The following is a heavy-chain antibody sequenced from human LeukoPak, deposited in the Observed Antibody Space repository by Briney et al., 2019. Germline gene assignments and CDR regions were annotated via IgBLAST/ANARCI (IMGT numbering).Heavy chain of an antibody. CDR3: ARDIGPLYSSSWYVVDAFDI. CDR2: ISSSSSYI. D-gene: IGHD6-13*01. CDR1: GFTFSSYS. Sequence: GGSLRLSCAASGFTFSSYSMNWVRQAPGKGLEWVSSISSSSSYIYYADSVKGRFTISRDNAKNSLYLQMNSLRAEDTAVYYCARDIGPLYSSSWYVVDAFDIWGQGIMVTVSS. J-gene: IGHJ3*02. V-gene: IGHV3-21*01.